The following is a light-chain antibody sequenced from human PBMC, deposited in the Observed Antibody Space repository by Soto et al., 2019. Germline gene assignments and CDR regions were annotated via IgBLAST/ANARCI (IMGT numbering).Light chain of an antibody. CDR3: QQYGSSLLT. CDR1: QSVSSSY. J-gene: IGKJ4*01. CDR2: GAS. Sequence: EIVLTQSPGTLSLSPGERATISCRASQSVSSSYLAWYQQKPGQAPRLLIYGASSRATGIPDRFSGSVSGTDFTLTISRLEPEDFAVYYCQQYGSSLLTFGGGTKV. V-gene: IGKV3-20*01.